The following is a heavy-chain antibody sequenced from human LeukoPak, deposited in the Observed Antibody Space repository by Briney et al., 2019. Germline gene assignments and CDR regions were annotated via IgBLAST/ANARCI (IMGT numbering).Heavy chain of an antibody. CDR1: GGSISSYY. J-gene: IGHJ4*02. CDR3: ARTADYDFWSGYNY. V-gene: IGHV4-59*01. D-gene: IGHD3-3*01. CDR2: IYYSGST. Sequence: PSETLSLTCTVSGGSISSYYWSWIRQPPGKGLEWIGYIYYSGSTNYNPSLKSRVTISVDTSKNQFSLKLSSVTAADTAVYYCARTADYDFWSGYNYWGQGTLVTVSS.